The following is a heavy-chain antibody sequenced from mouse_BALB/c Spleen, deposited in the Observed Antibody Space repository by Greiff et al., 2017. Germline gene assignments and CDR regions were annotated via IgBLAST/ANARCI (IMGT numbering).Heavy chain of an antibody. CDR3: ARGAYGNYVFAY. CDR1: GFTFSDYY. V-gene: IGHV5-4*02. CDR2: ISDGGSYT. J-gene: IGHJ3*01. D-gene: IGHD2-1*01. Sequence: EVMLVESGGGLVKPGGSLKLSCAASGFTFSDYYMYWVRQTPEKRLEWVATISDGGSYTYYPDSVKGRFTISRDNAKNNLYLQMSSLKSEDTAMYYCARGAYGNYVFAYWGQGTLVTVSA.